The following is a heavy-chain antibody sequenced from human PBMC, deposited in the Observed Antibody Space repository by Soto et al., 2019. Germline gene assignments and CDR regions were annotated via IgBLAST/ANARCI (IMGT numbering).Heavy chain of an antibody. CDR2: ISGSGGST. CDR3: AKGKTSGWYYFDY. D-gene: IGHD6-19*01. Sequence: GGSLRLSCAASGFTFSSYAMSWVRQAPGKGPEWVSAISGSGGSTYYADSVKDRFTVSRDNSKNTLYLQMNSLRAEDTAIYYCAKGKTSGWYYFDYWGQGALVTVSS. V-gene: IGHV3-23*01. J-gene: IGHJ4*02. CDR1: GFTFSSYA.